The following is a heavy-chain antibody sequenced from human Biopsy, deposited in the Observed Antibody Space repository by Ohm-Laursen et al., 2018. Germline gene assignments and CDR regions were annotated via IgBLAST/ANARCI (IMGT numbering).Heavy chain of an antibody. CDR2: MHHSGPT. V-gene: IGHV4-31*03. Sequence: SRTLSLTCTVSGDSISSDYYWTWIRQVPGEGLEWIAYMHHSGPTYTYYNPSLKSRVAISVEVSKNQFSLKVSSVTAADTAVYFCTRKPNSLHYFDHWGQGTLVTVSS. CDR3: TRKPNSLHYFDH. J-gene: IGHJ4*02. CDR1: GDSISSDYY. D-gene: IGHD1-14*01.